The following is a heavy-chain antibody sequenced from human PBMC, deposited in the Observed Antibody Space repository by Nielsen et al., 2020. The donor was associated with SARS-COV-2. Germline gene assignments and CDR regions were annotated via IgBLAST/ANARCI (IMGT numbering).Heavy chain of an antibody. CDR3: APRPLHGGDYPGY. Sequence: GESLKISCTASGFTFGDYAMNWVRQAPGKGLEWVSYISSSSSTIYYADSVKGRFTISRDNAKNSLYLQMNSLRDEDTAVYYCAPRPLHGGDYPGYWGQGTLVTVSS. CDR2: ISSSSSTI. D-gene: IGHD4-17*01. V-gene: IGHV3-48*02. J-gene: IGHJ4*02. CDR1: GFTFGDYA.